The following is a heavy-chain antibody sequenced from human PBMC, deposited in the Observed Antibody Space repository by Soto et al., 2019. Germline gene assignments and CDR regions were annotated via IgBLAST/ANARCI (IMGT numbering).Heavy chain of an antibody. J-gene: IGHJ6*02. Sequence: QVQLVQSGAEVKKPGSSVKVSCKASGGTFRSYVISWVRQAPGQGLEWMGGIIPMLGTPNYAQKFQGRGTXTTDKSTSTVDMELSSLRSEDTAVYYCARDERMDVWGQGATVTVFS. CDR2: IIPMLGTP. CDR1: GGTFRSYV. CDR3: ARDERMDV. V-gene: IGHV1-69*05.